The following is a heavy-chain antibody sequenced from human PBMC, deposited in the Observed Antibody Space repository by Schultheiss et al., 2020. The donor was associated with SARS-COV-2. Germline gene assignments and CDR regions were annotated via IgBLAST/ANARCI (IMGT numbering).Heavy chain of an antibody. CDR2: ISSSGSTI. CDR3: ARDDSSSSYYYYYYGMDV. J-gene: IGHJ6*02. D-gene: IGHD6-13*01. Sequence: GGSLRLSCAASGFTFSDYYMSWIRQAPGKGLEWVSYISSSGSTIYYADSVKGRFTISRDNAKNSLYLQMNSLRAEDTAVYYCARDDSSSSYYYYYYGMDVWGQGTTVTVSS. CDR1: GFTFSDYY. V-gene: IGHV3-11*04.